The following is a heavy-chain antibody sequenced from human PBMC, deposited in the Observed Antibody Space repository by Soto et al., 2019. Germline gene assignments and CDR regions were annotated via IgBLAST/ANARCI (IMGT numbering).Heavy chain of an antibody. CDR1: GGSIGSGGYS. CDR3: ARVPDR. Sequence: PLSLTSAVSGGSIGSGGYSWSWIRQPPGKGLEWIGYIYHSGSTYYNPSLKSRVTISVDRSKNQFSLKLSSVTAADTAVYYCARVPDRWGQGTLVTISS. V-gene: IGHV4-30-2*01. J-gene: IGHJ5*02. CDR2: IYHSGST. D-gene: IGHD2-2*01.